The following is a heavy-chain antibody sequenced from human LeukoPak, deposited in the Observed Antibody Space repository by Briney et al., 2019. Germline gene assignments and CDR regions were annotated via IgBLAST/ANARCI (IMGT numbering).Heavy chain of an antibody. V-gene: IGHV3-9*01. Sequence: GGSLRLSCSASGFTFDDYAMHWVRQAPGKGLEWVSGISWNSGSIGYADSVKGRFTISRDNAKNSLYLQMNSLRAEDTAVYYCAKDLSYGSGSYQIHYYYYYGMDVWGQGTTVTVSS. CDR3: AKDLSYGSGSYQIHYYYYYGMDV. J-gene: IGHJ6*02. CDR1: GFTFDDYA. CDR2: ISWNSGSI. D-gene: IGHD3-10*01.